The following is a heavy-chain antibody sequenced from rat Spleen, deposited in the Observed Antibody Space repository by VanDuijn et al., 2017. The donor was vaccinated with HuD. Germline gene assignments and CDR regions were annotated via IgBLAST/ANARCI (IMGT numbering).Heavy chain of an antibody. V-gene: IGHV5-25*01. CDR2: ISTGGANI. J-gene: IGHJ2*01. CDR1: GFTFSNSY. Sequence: EVQLVESGGGLVQPGRSVKLSCTASGFTFSNSYMAWVRQAPARGLEWVATISTGGANIYYRYSVQGRVTISRDNAKSTLYLQVDSLRSEDTATYYCARHLVYGGSLFYFDYWGQGVMVTVSS. D-gene: IGHD1-11*01. CDR3: ARHLVYGGSLFYFDY.